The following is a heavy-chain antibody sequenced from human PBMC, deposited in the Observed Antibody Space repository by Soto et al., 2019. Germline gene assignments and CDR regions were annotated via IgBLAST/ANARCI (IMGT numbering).Heavy chain of an antibody. CDR2: IWYDGSNK. J-gene: IGHJ6*02. CDR3: ARETGAPLYGMDV. V-gene: IGHV3-33*01. D-gene: IGHD7-27*01. CDR1: GFTFSAYG. Sequence: QVQLVESGGGVVQPGRSLRLSCAASGFTFSAYGMHWVRQAPGKGLEWVAVIWYDGSNKYYVDSVKGRFTISRDDSKNTLYLQMNRLRAEDTAVYYCARETGAPLYGMDVWGQGTTVTVSS.